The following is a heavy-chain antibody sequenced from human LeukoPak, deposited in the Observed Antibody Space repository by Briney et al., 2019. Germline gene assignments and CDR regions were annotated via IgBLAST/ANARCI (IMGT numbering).Heavy chain of an antibody. V-gene: IGHV1-69*06. CDR2: IIPIFGTA. CDR3: ARGGPRALRYMDV. CDR1: GGTFSSYA. J-gene: IGHJ6*03. Sequence: SVKVSCKASGGTFSSYAISWVRQAPGQGLEWMGGIIPIFGTANYAQKFRGRVTITADKSTSTAYMELSSLRSEDTAVYYCARGGPRALRYMDVWGKGTTVTVSS.